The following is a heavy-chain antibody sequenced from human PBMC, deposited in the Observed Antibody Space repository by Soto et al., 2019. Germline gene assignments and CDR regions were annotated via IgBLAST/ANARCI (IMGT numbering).Heavy chain of an antibody. D-gene: IGHD3-10*01. CDR3: ARQEITMIRAFNWFDP. CDR2: IFHSGST. V-gene: IGHV4-39*01. J-gene: IGHJ5*02. CDR1: GGSISSDSYY. Sequence: LSLTCTVSGGSISSDSYYWGLIRQPPGKRLEWIGSIFHSGSTYYNPSLKSRVTISIDTSKNQFSLRLSSVTAADTAVYYCARQEITMIRAFNWFDPWGQGTLVTVSS.